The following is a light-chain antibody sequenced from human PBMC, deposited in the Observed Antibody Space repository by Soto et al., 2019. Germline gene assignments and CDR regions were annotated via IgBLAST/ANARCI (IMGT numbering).Light chain of an antibody. J-gene: IGKJ4*01. CDR2: ATS. CDR3: QQYGDWPLT. CDR1: QSVGNN. Sequence: EIVVTQSRATLSVSPGEGATLSCRASQSVGNNFAWYQQKPGQAPRLLIFATSTRATGVPARFSGSGSGTEFTLTISSLQSEDFAVYYCQQYGDWPLTFGGGAKVEIE. V-gene: IGKV3-15*01.